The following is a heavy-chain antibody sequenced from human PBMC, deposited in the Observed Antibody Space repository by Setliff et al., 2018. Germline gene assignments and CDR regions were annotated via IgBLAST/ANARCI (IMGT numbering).Heavy chain of an antibody. CDR3: ATVGSPVAGDDAFDV. Sequence: SETLSLTCSFSDCSLAKCYYWGWIRQAPGKGLEWIGSVYHDGRTNYSPSLKSRLIISVDTSNNQFSLKLDSVTAADTAMYFCATVGSPVAGDDAFDVWG. D-gene: IGHD6-19*01. CDR2: VYHDGRT. CDR1: DCSLAKCYY. J-gene: IGHJ3*01. V-gene: IGHV4-38-2*02.